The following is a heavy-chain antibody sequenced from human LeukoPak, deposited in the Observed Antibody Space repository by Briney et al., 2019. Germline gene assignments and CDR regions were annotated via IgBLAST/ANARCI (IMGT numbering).Heavy chain of an antibody. J-gene: IGHJ6*02. V-gene: IGHV1-2*02. D-gene: IGHD6-13*01. CDR1: GYTFTGYY. Sequence: ASVKVSCKASGYTFTGYYMHWVRQAPGQGPEWMGWINPNSGGTNYAQKFQGRVTMTRDTSISTAYMELSRLRSDDTAVYYCAREAPSSWDGMDVWGQGTTVTVSS. CDR3: AREAPSSWDGMDV. CDR2: INPNSGGT.